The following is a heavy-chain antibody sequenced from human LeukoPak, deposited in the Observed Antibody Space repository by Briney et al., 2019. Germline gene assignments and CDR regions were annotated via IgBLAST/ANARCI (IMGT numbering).Heavy chain of an antibody. CDR1: GFTVSSNY. CDR3: ARDPAEGFDY. J-gene: IGHJ4*02. D-gene: IGHD6-13*01. V-gene: IGHV3-66*01. Sequence: AGGSLRLSCAAPGFTVSSNYMSWVRQAPGKGLEWVSVIYSGGSTYYADSVKGRFTISRDNSKNTLYLQMNSLRAEDTAVYYCARDPAEGFDYWGQGTLVTVSS. CDR2: IYSGGST.